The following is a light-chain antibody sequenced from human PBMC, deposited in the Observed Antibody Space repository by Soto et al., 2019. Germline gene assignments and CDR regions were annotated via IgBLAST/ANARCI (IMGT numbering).Light chain of an antibody. CDR3: QQYYSFPLT. Sequence: DIVMTQSPDSLAVSLGERATVNCKSSQSVLYSSNNMNYLAWYQQKPGQSPKLLIYWASTRESGVPDRFSGSGSGTDFTLTISSLQAEDVAVYYCQQYYSFPLTFGGGTKVEIK. CDR2: WAS. V-gene: IGKV4-1*01. CDR1: QSVLYSSNNMNY. J-gene: IGKJ4*01.